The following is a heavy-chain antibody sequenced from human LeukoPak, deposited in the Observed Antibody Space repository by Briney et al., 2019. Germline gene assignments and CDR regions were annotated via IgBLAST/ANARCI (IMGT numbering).Heavy chain of an antibody. D-gene: IGHD1-1*01. CDR1: GFIFSSYW. Sequence: GGSLSLSCAASGFIFSSYWMHWVRQAPGKGLVWVSRINIDGSTTTYADSVEGRFTISRDNAKNTLSLQMNRLRADDTAVYYCISDHTGHDDYWGQGTLVTVSS. J-gene: IGHJ4*02. CDR2: INIDGSTT. V-gene: IGHV3-74*01. CDR3: ISDHTGHDDY.